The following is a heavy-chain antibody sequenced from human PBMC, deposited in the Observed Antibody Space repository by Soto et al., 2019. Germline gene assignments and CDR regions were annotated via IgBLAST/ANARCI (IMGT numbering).Heavy chain of an antibody. V-gene: IGHV1-8*01. J-gene: IGHJ6*03. CDR3: AREYDYDFWSGYFSYYYMDV. CDR2: MNPNSGNT. Sequence: GPSVKVSCKASGYTFTSYDINWVRQATGQGLEWMGWMNPNSGNTGYAQKFQGRVTMTRNTSISTAYMELSSLRSEDTAVYYCAREYDYDFWSGYFSYYYMDVWGKGTTVTVSS. CDR1: GYTFTSYD. D-gene: IGHD3-3*01.